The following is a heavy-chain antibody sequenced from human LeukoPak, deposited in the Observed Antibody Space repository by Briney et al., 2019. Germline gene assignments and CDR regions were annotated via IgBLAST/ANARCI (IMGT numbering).Heavy chain of an antibody. Sequence: SETLSLTCAVYGGSFSGYYWSWIRQPPGKGLEWIGEINHSGSTNYNPSLKSRVTISVDTSKNQFSLKLSSVTAADTAVYYCARSQMAFDPWGQGTLVTVSS. CDR1: GGSFSGYY. CDR2: INHSGST. CDR3: ARSQMAFDP. J-gene: IGHJ5*02. V-gene: IGHV4-34*01. D-gene: IGHD2-8*01.